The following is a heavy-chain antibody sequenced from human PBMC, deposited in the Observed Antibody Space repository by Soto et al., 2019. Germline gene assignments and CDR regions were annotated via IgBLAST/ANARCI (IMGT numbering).Heavy chain of an antibody. Sequence: GASVKVSCKASGYTFTSYGISWVRQAPGQGLEWMGWISAYNGNTNYAQKLQGRVTMTTDTSTSTAYMELRSLRSDDTAVYYCARIVVYDSSGYYPPGYFDYWGQGTLVTVS. CDR3: ARIVVYDSSGYYPPGYFDY. CDR1: GYTFTSYG. V-gene: IGHV1-18*01. D-gene: IGHD3-22*01. CDR2: ISAYNGNT. J-gene: IGHJ4*02.